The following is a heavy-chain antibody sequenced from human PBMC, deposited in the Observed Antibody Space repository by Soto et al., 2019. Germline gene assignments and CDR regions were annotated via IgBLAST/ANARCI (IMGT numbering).Heavy chain of an antibody. CDR2: IIPIFGTA. Sequence: QVQLVQSGAEVKKPGSSVKVSYKASGGTFSSYAISWVRQAPGQGLEWMGGIIPIFGTANYAQKFQGRVTITADESTSTAYMELSSLRSEDTAVYYCAGIVVPAATGHYYGMDVWGQGTTVTVSS. CDR1: GGTFSSYA. CDR3: AGIVVPAATGHYYGMDV. V-gene: IGHV1-69*12. D-gene: IGHD2-2*01. J-gene: IGHJ6*02.